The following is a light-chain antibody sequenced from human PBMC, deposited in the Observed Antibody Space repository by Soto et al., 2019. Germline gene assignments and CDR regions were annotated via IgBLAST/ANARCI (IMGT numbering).Light chain of an antibody. CDR1: SSDVGSYNL. V-gene: IGLV2-23*01. Sequence: QSLLTQPASLSGSPRQSITISCTGTSSDVGSYNLVSWYQQHPGKAPKLMIFEGSRRPSGVSSRFSGSKSGNTASLTISGLQAEDEADYYCCSYAGNNTVVFGGGTKVTVL. J-gene: IGLJ2*01. CDR2: EGS. CDR3: CSYAGNNTVV.